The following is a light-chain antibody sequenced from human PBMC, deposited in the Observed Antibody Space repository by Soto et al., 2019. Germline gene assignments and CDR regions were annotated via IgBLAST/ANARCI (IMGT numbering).Light chain of an antibody. V-gene: IGKV1-5*01. Sequence: DIQMTQSPSTLSASVGDSVTITCRASQSVAASLAWYQQKPGEAPKLLIYDFSNLETGVPSRFSGSGSGTEFSLPIRSLQSDDFATYYCQQYDYSRTFGQGTKVEIK. CDR2: DFS. CDR3: QQYDYSRT. CDR1: QSVAAS. J-gene: IGKJ1*01.